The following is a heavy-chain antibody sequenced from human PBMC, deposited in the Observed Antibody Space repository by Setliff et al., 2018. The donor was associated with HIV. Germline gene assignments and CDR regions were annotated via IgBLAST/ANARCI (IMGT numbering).Heavy chain of an antibody. Sequence: GGSLRLSCAASGFTFSDYYLNWFRLAPGKGLEWISHITNTGSSTNYADSVKGRFTISRDNAKNSLFLQMDRLRAEDTAVYYCAQGLLWGQGTVVTVSS. V-gene: IGHV3-11*01. CDR2: ITNTGSST. CDR1: GFTFSDYY. J-gene: IGHJ3*01. CDR3: AQGLL.